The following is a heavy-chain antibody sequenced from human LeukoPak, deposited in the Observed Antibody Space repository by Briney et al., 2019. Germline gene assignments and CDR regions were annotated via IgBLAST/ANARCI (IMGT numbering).Heavy chain of an antibody. CDR3: ARPRGPSDAFDI. CDR1: GFTLSSRW. Sequence: GGSLRLSCAAPGFTLSSRWMNWFRQAPGKGLEWVGNIKEDGTERHYVNSVRGRFTISRDNANNSLYLQMDSLRAEDTAVYYCARPRGPSDAFDIWGQGTMVTVSS. D-gene: IGHD3-16*01. CDR2: IKEDGTER. J-gene: IGHJ3*02. V-gene: IGHV3-7*01.